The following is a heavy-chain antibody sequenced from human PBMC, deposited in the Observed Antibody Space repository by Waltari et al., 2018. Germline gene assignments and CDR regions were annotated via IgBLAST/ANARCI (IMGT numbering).Heavy chain of an antibody. V-gene: IGHV3-21*01. CDR2: ISATGGDI. D-gene: IGHD7-27*01. CDR3: ARGGWGFYLDL. J-gene: IGHJ5*02. Sequence: DVQLMESGGGLVKPGGSLRLSCASSGFPFSSYNMNWVRQAQGKGVEWVSAISATGGDIHYADSVKGRFTISRDNAKNSLYLKMSSLRDEDTAVYYCARGGWGFYLDLWGQGARVTVSS. CDR1: GFPFSSYN.